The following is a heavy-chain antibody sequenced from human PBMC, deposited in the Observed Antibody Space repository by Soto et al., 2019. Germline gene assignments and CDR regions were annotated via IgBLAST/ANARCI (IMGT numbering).Heavy chain of an antibody. J-gene: IGHJ4*02. CDR1: GFIFSDYY. CDR2: ISNSGRIT. D-gene: IGHD3-16*01. CDR3: ARDHGGGGLTLEY. V-gene: IGHV3-11*01. Sequence: QVHLEESGGGLVKPGGSPRLSCTASGFIFSDYYMSWIRQAPGKGLEWVSDISNSGRITHHSDSVEGRFTISRDNAKDSLYLQMNSLRHEDAAIYYCARDHGGGGLTLEYWGQGTLVTVSS.